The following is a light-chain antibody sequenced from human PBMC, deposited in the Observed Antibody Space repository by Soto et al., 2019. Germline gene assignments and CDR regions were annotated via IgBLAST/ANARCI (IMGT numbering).Light chain of an antibody. CDR3: QQYNSYSWT. CDR1: QSISVW. CDR2: KAS. Sequence: MTQSPATLSVSPGEGATVSCRASQSISVWLAWYQQKAGKAPNLLIYKASSLESGVPSRFSGSGSGTEITLTISSLQPDDFATYYCQQYNSYSWTFGQGTKVDIK. V-gene: IGKV1-5*03. J-gene: IGKJ1*01.